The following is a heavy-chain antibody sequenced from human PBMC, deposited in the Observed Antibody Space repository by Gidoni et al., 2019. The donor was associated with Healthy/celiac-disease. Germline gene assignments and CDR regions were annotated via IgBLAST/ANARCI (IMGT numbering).Heavy chain of an antibody. J-gene: IGHJ4*02. D-gene: IGHD3-22*01. V-gene: IGHV3-23*01. CDR1: GFTFSSYA. CDR2: MRGSGGST. Sequence: EVQLLASGGGLVQPGGSLILSCAASGFTFSSYAMRWVRQAPGQGLEGVSAMRGSGGSTYYADSVKGRCTISRDNSKNTLYLQMNSLRAEDTAVYYCAKDIVDYYDSSGSFPYYFDYWGQGTLVTVSS. CDR3: AKDIVDYYDSSGSFPYYFDY.